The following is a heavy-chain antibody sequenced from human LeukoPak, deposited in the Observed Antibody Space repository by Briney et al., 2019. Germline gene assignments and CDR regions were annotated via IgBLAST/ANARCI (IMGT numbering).Heavy chain of an antibody. CDR2: ISGSGGST. J-gene: IGHJ4*02. CDR1: GFTFSSYG. D-gene: IGHD3-10*01. CDR3: AKRSFGWFGESSRYFDY. V-gene: IGHV3-23*01. Sequence: PGGSLRLSCAASGFTFSSYGMSWVRQAPGKGLEWVSAISGSGGSTYYADSVKGRFTISRDNSKNTLYLQMNRLRAEETAGYYCAKRSFGWFGESSRYFDYWGQGTLVTVSS.